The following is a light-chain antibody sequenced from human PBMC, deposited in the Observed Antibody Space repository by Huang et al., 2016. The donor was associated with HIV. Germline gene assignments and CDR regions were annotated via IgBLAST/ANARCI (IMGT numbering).Light chain of an antibody. J-gene: IGKJ5*01. CDR2: SAS. CDR3: QQSYSTLIT. CDR1: QSIVGS. Sequence: IQMTQSPSSLSASVGDRVTITCRASQSIVGSLNWYQQKPGKAPKLLISSASTLHTGVPPRFSGSGPGTDYTLIIDNLQPDDFATYFCQQSYSTLITFGQGSRLDTK. V-gene: IGKV1-39*01.